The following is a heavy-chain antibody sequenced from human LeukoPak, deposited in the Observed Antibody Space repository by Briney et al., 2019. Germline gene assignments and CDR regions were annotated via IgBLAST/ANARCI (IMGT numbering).Heavy chain of an antibody. D-gene: IGHD6-6*01. CDR1: GYTFTRYG. CDR3: ASSIAARPSHFDY. CDR2: ISTYNGNT. V-gene: IGHV1-18*01. J-gene: IGHJ4*02. Sequence: ASVKVSCKASGYTFTRYGISWVRQAPGQGLEWMGWISTYNGNTNYAQKVQGRVTMTTDTSTSTAYMELRSLRSDDTAVYYCASSIAARPSHFDYWGQGTLVTVSS.